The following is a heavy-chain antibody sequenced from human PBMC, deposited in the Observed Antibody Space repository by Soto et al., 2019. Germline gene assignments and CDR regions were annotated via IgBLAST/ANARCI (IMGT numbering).Heavy chain of an antibody. Sequence: PGGSLRLSCSASGFTFSSYAMHWVRQAPGKGLEYVSGISSNGGSTHYADSVKGRFTISRDNSKNTLYLQMSSLRAEDTAVYYCVKTLQYSYGLPHWGQGTLVTVSS. CDR1: GFTFSSYA. CDR2: ISSNGGST. J-gene: IGHJ4*02. V-gene: IGHV3-64D*06. CDR3: VKTLQYSYGLPH. D-gene: IGHD5-18*01.